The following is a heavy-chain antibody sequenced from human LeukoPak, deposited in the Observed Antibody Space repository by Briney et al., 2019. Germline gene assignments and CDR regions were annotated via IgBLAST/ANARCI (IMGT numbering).Heavy chain of an antibody. D-gene: IGHD3-10*01. CDR1: GFTFSNYW. J-gene: IGHJ4*02. CDR2: ISSSGSPI. Sequence: PGGSVSLSCGASGFTFSNYWKTWLRQAPGEGLEWVSYISSSGSPIYYADPLKCRFTISRDNAKNSLYLQMNSLRAEDTAVSYRARDPTGEFDYWGQGTLVTVSS. CDR3: ARDPTGEFDY. V-gene: IGHV3-11*04.